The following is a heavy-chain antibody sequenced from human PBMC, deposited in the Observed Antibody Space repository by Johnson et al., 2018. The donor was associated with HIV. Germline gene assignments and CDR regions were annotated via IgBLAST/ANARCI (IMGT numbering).Heavy chain of an antibody. J-gene: IGHJ3*02. CDR2: ISYDGSDK. CDR1: GFTFSSYA. D-gene: IGHD2-8*02. V-gene: IGHV3-30*04. CDR3: ARVRTGRENAFDI. Sequence: MQLVESGGGVVQPGRSLRLSCAASGFTFSSYAIHWVRQAPAKGLEWVAVISYDGSDKYYADSVKGRFTISRDNSKSTLYLQMNSLRAEDTAVYYCARVRTGRENAFDIWGQGTMVTVSS.